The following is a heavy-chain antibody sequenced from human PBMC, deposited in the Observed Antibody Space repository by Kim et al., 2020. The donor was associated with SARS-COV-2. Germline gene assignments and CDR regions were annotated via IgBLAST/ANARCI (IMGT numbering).Heavy chain of an antibody. J-gene: IGHJ3*02. D-gene: IGHD3-10*01. CDR2: GDT. Sequence: GDTAYAQRLQGRVTMTRDPSISTAYMELSSLRSADTAVYYCARETFRAFDIWGQGTMVTVSS. CDR3: ARETFRAFDI. V-gene: IGHV1-2*02.